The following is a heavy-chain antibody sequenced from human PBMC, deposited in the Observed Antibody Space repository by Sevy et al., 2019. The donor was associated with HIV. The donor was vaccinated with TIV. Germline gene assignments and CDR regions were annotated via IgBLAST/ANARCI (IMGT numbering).Heavy chain of an antibody. D-gene: IGHD2-21*02. CDR1: GFTFSNFG. CDR2: IFSDGTTK. V-gene: IGHV3-33*01. J-gene: IGHJ4*02. CDR3: SRESGSDWYVDH. Sequence: GGSLILSCAASGFTFSNFGMHWVRQAAGKGLEWVAAIFSDGTTKYYGDSVKGRFTISRDNSKNTLYLQMSRLTGEDTAVYYCSRESGSDWYVDHWGQGTLVTVSS.